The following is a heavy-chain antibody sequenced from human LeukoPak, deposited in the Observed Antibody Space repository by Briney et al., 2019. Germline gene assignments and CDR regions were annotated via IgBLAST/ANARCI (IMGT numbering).Heavy chain of an antibody. CDR2: MNPNSGNT. CDR3: ATVPPNYDILTGPYYFDY. Sequence: GASVKVSCKASGYTFTSYDINWVRQDTGQGLEWMGWMNPNSGNTGYAQKFQGRVTMTEDTSTDTAYMELSSLRSEDTAVYYCATVPPNYDILTGPYYFDYWGQGTLVTVSS. V-gene: IGHV1-8*01. D-gene: IGHD3-9*01. CDR1: GYTFTSYD. J-gene: IGHJ4*02.